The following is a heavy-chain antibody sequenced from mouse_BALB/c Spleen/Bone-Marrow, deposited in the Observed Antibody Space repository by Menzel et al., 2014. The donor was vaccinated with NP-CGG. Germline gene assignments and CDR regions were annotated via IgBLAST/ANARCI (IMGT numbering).Heavy chain of an antibody. Sequence: LQQSGSELVRPGASVKLSCKASGYTFTSYWMHWVKQRLGQGLEWIGNISPGSGATTYDEKFKSKATLIVDTSSSTAYMHLTSLTSEDSAIYYCTRIFDYWGQGTTLTVSS. CDR3: TRIFDY. CDR2: ISPGSGAT. CDR1: GYTFTSYW. V-gene: IGHV1S22*01. J-gene: IGHJ2*01.